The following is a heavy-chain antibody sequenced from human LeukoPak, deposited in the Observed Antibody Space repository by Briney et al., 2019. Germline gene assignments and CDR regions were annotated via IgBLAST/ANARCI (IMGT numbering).Heavy chain of an antibody. Sequence: ASVKVSCKASGYTFTSYGISWVRQAPGQGLEWMGWISTYNGNTNYAQKLQGRVTMTTGISTSTDYMELRSLRSDDTAVYYCAGWVGVGSGWYLYYYYMDVWGKGTTVTVSS. V-gene: IGHV1-18*01. CDR1: GYTFTSYG. CDR3: AGWVGVGSGWYLYYYYMDV. D-gene: IGHD6-19*01. CDR2: ISTYNGNT. J-gene: IGHJ6*03.